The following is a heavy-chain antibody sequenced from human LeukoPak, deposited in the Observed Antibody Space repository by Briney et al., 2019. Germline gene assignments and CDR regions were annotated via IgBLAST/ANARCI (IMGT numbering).Heavy chain of an antibody. D-gene: IGHD3-22*01. CDR2: INPNSGGT. Sequence: GASVKVSCKASGYTFTGYYMHWVRQAPGQGLEWMGRINPNSGGTNYAQKFQGRVTMTRDKSISTAYMELSRLRSDDTAVYYCARDLGYYDSSGYYYYYYMDVWGKGTTVTVSS. J-gene: IGHJ6*03. V-gene: IGHV1-2*06. CDR3: ARDLGYYDSSGYYYYYYMDV. CDR1: GYTFTGYY.